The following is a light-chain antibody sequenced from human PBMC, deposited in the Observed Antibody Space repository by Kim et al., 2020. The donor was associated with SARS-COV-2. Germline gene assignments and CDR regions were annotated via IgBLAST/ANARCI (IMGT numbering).Light chain of an antibody. CDR3: QHFDSFPYT. Sequence: DIQMTQSPSSLSASVGDRVTISCQASEDISIYLNWCQQKPGKVPKLLIYDVSTLQTGVPSRFSGSGSGTTFTLTISSLQPEDIATYYCQHFDSFPYTFAQGTKVDIK. V-gene: IGKV1-33*01. CDR1: EDISIY. J-gene: IGKJ2*01. CDR2: DVS.